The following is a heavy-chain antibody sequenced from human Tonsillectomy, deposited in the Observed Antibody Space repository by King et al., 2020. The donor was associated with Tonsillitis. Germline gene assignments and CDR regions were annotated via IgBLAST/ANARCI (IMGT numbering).Heavy chain of an antibody. J-gene: IGHJ6*02. D-gene: IGHD6-19*01. CDR1: GGSISSYY. Sequence: VQLQESGPGLVKPSETLSLTCTVSGGSISSYYWSWIRQPPGKGLEWIGYIYYSGSTNYNPSLKSRVTISVDTTKNQFSLKLSSVTAADTAVYYCARRVAGIMDVWGQGTTVTVSS. CDR2: IYYSGST. V-gene: IGHV4-59*01. CDR3: ARRVAGIMDV.